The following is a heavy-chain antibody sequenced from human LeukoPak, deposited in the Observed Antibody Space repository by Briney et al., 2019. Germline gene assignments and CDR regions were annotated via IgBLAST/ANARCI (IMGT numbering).Heavy chain of an antibody. CDR3: ARVGYDILTGPDY. V-gene: IGHV3-21*01. D-gene: IGHD3-9*01. J-gene: IGHJ4*02. Sequence: PGRSLSLSCAPSGFSFSSYSMNSVRHAPRKGLGWVSSISISSRYIYYADSVKGRFTISRDNAKNSLYLQMNSLRAEDTAVYYCARVGYDILTGPDYWGQGTLVTVSS. CDR2: ISISSRYI. CDR1: GFSFSSYS.